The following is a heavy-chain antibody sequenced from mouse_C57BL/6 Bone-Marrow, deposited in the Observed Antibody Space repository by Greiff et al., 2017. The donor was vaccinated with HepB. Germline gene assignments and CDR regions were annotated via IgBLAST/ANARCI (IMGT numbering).Heavy chain of an antibody. CDR2: INPGSGGT. CDR1: GYAFTNYL. CDR3: ARWRQYYGSSLDY. D-gene: IGHD1-1*01. V-gene: IGHV1-54*01. J-gene: IGHJ2*01. Sequence: QVQLQQSGAELVRPGTSVKVSCKASGYAFTNYLIEWVKQRPGQGLEWIGVINPGSGGTNYNEKFKGKATLTADKSSSTAYMQLSSLTSEDAAVYFCARWRQYYGSSLDYWGQGTTLTVSS.